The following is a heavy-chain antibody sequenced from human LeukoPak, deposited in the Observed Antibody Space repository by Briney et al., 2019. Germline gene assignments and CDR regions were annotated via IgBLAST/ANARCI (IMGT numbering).Heavy chain of an antibody. D-gene: IGHD1-7*01. CDR2: IYTSGST. J-gene: IGHJ4*02. CDR3: ARGDNWNLPFDY. CDR1: GGSISSYY. Sequence: SETLSLTCTVSGGSISSYYWSWIRQPAGKGLEWIGRIYTSGSTNYNPSLKSRVAISVDASKNQFSLKLSSVTAADTAVYYCARGDNWNLPFDYWGQGTLVTVSS. V-gene: IGHV4-4*07.